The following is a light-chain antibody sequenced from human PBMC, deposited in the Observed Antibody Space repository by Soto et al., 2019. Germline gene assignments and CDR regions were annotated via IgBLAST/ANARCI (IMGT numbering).Light chain of an antibody. V-gene: IGKV3-20*01. CDR2: AAS. CDR1: QSLNTNS. CDR3: QQYNASPLT. J-gene: IGKJ3*01. Sequence: EIVLTQSPGTLSLSPGERATLSCRASQSLNTNSLAWYQQKPGQTPRLLIYAASTRVTDIPDRFIGSGSGTDFALTITRLEPEDFALYYCQQYNASPLTFGPGTKLDVK.